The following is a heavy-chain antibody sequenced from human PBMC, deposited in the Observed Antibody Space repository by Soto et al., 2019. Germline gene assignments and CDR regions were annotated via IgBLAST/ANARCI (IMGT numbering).Heavy chain of an antibody. V-gene: IGHV4-39*01. J-gene: IGHJ5*02. D-gene: IGHD2-21*02. CDR3: ARSERAADSDCWFDP. Sequence: SETLSLTSPVSGGSISGSSCRWIWIPQPPGKGLEWIGEIYHSGSTNYSPSLKSRVTISVDTSKNQFSLKLSSATAADTAVYYCARSERAADSDCWFDPWGQGTLVTVSS. CDR1: GGSISGSSCR. CDR2: IYHSGST.